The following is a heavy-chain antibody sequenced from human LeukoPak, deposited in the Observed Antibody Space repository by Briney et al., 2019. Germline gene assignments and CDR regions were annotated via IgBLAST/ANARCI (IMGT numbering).Heavy chain of an antibody. CDR1: GFTFSSYS. J-gene: IGHJ6*02. D-gene: IGHD5-12*01. CDR2: ISSSSSYI. CDR3: ARDSGGYSGAGYYYYGKVV. V-gene: IGHV3-21*01. Sequence: GGSLRLSCAASGFTFSSYSMYWVRQAPGKGLEWVSSISSSSSYIYYADSVKGRFTISRDNAKNSLYLQMNSLRAEDTAVYYCARDSGGYSGAGYYYYGKVVWGQGTTVTVSS.